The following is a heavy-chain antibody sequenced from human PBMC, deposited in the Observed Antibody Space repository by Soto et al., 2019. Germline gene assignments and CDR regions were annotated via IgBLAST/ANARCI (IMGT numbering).Heavy chain of an antibody. Sequence: QVQLQQWGAGLLKPSETLSLTCAVYGGSFSGYYWSWIRQPPGKGLEWIGEINHSGSTNYNPSLKSRVTISVDTSKNQFSLKLSSETAADTAVYYCARVPVVVVTGDYYYMDVWGKGTTVTVSS. D-gene: IGHD2-15*01. V-gene: IGHV4-34*01. CDR3: ARVPVVVVTGDYYYMDV. CDR1: GGSFSGYY. CDR2: INHSGST. J-gene: IGHJ6*03.